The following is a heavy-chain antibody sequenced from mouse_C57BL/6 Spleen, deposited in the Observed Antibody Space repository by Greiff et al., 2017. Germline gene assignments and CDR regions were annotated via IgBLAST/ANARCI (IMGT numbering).Heavy chain of an antibody. V-gene: IGHV7-3*01. CDR3: ARYPSYEGDPYYAMDY. J-gene: IGHJ4*01. D-gene: IGHD2-3*01. CDR1: GFTFTDYY. Sequence: DVTLVESGGGLVQPGGSLSLSCAASGFTFTDYYMSWVRQPPGTALEWLGFISNKANGYTPEYRASLKGRFTISRDNSQSILYLQMKALRAEDSATYYCARYPSYEGDPYYAMDYWGQGTSVTVAS. CDR2: ISNKANGYTP.